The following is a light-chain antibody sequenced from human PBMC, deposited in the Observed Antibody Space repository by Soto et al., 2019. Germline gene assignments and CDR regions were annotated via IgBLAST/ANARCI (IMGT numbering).Light chain of an antibody. V-gene: IGKV2-28*01. Sequence: DIVMTQSPLSLPVTPGEPPAISCRSSQSLLHSNGYNYLDWYLQKPAQSPQLLLYSGSNRASGVPDRFSGSGSGTDFTLKISRVEAEDVGVYYCMQALQTPRTFGQGTKVEIK. CDR2: SGS. CDR1: QSLLHSNGYNY. CDR3: MQALQTPRT. J-gene: IGKJ1*01.